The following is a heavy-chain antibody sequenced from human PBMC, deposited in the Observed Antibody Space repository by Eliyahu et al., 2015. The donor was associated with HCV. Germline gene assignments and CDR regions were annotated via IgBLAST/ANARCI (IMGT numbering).Heavy chain of an antibody. CDR2: ISISGDT. CDR1: GXSIINNW. J-gene: IGHJ5*02. Sequence: QVQLQESGPGLVKASETLSLTCKVSGXSIINNWWSWIRQPQGKGLEWIAYISISGDTGYNXSVKSRAXISXXTSNNQFSLKXTSVTAADTAVYYXVTHWSSSGGWLDPWGQGTLVTVSS. D-gene: IGHD3-10*01. CDR3: VTHWSSSGGWLDP. V-gene: IGHV4-4*09.